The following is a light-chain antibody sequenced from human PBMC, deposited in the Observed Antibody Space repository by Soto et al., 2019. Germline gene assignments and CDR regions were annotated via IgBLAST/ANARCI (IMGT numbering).Light chain of an antibody. CDR2: DAS. V-gene: IGKV3-11*01. CDR3: QQRINWPLT. CDR1: QSVSTY. J-gene: IGKJ4*01. Sequence: ETVLTQSPAILSLSPGERATLSCRASQSVSTYLAWYQQKPGQAPRLLIYDASNRATGIPARFIGSGSGTDFTLTIGGLEPEDSAVYYCQQRINWPLTFGGWTKVEI.